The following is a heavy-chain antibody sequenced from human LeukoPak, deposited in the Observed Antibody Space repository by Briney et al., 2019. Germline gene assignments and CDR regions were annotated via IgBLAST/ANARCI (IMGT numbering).Heavy chain of an antibody. J-gene: IGHJ5*02. Sequence: PSETLSLTCTVSGGSITNGGYYWSWIRQPPGKGLEWIGYIHYRGSTYYNPSLESRVTISVDTSKNQFSLKLTPVTAADTAVYYWAREGYGYSWRPFDPWGQGTLVTVSS. CDR3: AREGYGYSWRPFDP. CDR2: IHYRGST. V-gene: IGHV4-30-4*01. D-gene: IGHD6-13*01. CDR1: GGSITNGGYY.